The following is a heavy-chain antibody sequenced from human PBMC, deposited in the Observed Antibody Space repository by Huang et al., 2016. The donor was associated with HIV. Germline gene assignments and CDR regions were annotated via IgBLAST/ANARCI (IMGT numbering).Heavy chain of an antibody. CDR2: IIPRLGTT. V-gene: IGHV1-69*13. CDR1: GGTFSSYV. J-gene: IGHJ6*03. Sequence: QVLLVQSGAEVKKPGSSVKVSCKASGGTFSSYVFNWVRQAPGQGLEWMGGIIPRLGTTNYAQKFQGRVTITADEFTSTAYMELSSLRSEDTAVYYCARNHGYNNYYYYMDVWGKGTTVTVSS. CDR3: ARNHGYNNYYYYMDV. D-gene: IGHD5-12*01.